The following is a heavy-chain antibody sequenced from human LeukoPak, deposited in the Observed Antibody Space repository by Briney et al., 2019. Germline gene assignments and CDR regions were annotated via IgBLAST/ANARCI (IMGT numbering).Heavy chain of an antibody. D-gene: IGHD4-23*01. CDR2: ITGVGGTT. Sequence: GGSLRLSCAASGFTFDNYALNWVRQAPGKGLEWVSAITGVGGTTYYADSVKGRFTISRDNSKNTLYLQMNSLRAEDTAVYYCAKDQVTVAYFDYWGQGTLVTVSS. J-gene: IGHJ4*02. CDR3: AKDQVTVAYFDY. V-gene: IGHV3-23*01. CDR1: GFTFDNYA.